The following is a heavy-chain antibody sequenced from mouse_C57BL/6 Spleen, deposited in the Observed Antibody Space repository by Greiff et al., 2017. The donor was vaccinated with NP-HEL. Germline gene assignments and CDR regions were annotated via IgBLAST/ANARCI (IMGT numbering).Heavy chain of an antibody. CDR2: IDPENGDT. Sequence: VQLQQSGAELVRPGASVKLSCTASGFNIKDDYMHWVKQRPEQGLEWIGWIDPENGDTEYASKFQGKAPITADPSSNTAYLQLSSLTSEDTAVYYCTTPSTVGGYFDVWGTGTTVTVSS. J-gene: IGHJ1*03. CDR1: GFNIKDDY. V-gene: IGHV14-4*01. CDR3: TTPSTVGGYFDV. D-gene: IGHD1-1*01.